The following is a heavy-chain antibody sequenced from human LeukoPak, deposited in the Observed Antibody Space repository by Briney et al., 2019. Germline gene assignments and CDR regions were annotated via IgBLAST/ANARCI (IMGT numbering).Heavy chain of an antibody. CDR1: EFTFNSYG. D-gene: IGHD3-10*01. CDR2: ISNDGNNK. J-gene: IGHJ4*02. CDR3: AKPYYYGSGANYFDY. V-gene: IGHV3-30*18. Sequence: PGRSLRLSCAASEFTFNSYGMHWVRQAPGKGLEWVAVISNDGNNKYYADSVKGRFTISRDNSKNTLFLQMNNLRAEDTAVYYCAKPYYYGSGANYFDYWGQGTLVTVSS.